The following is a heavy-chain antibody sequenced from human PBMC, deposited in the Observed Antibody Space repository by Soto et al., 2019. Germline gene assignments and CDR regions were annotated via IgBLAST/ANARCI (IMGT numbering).Heavy chain of an antibody. D-gene: IGHD1-26*01. J-gene: IGHJ3*02. V-gene: IGHV3-53*02. CDR1: GFTVSSNY. Sequence: EVQLVETGGGLIQPGGSLRLSCAASGFTVSSNYMSWVRQAPGKGLEWVSVIYSGGSTYYADSVKGRFTISRDNSKNTLYLQMNSLRAEDTAVYYCARDRGGIVGALLAFDIWGQGTMVTVSS. CDR2: IYSGGST. CDR3: ARDRGGIVGALLAFDI.